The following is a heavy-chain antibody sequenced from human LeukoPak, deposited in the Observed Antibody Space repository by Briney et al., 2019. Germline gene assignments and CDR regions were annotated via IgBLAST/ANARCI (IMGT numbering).Heavy chain of an antibody. J-gene: IGHJ4*02. Sequence: PSETLSLTCAVYGGSFSGYYWSWIRRPPGKGLEWIGEINHSGSTNYNPSLKSRVTISVDTSKNQFSLKLSSVTAADTAVYYCARGRSYYYGSGILFDYWGQGTLVTVSS. D-gene: IGHD3-10*01. CDR3: ARGRSYYYGSGILFDY. V-gene: IGHV4-34*01. CDR1: GGSFSGYY. CDR2: INHSGST.